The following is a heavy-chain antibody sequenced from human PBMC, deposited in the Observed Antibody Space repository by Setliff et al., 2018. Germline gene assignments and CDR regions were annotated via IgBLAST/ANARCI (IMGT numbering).Heavy chain of an antibody. Sequence: GGSLRLSCAASGFIFSHYAMHWVRQAPGKGLEGVARMSYDGSDRYYGDSMMGRFIISRDNSRNTLYLEMNSLRADDTAVYYCAKDGYCSGGSCSLAIYGMNVWGQGTTVTVSS. D-gene: IGHD2-15*01. J-gene: IGHJ6*02. CDR2: MSYDGSDR. V-gene: IGHV3-30*18. CDR1: GFIFSHYA. CDR3: AKDGYCSGGSCSLAIYGMNV.